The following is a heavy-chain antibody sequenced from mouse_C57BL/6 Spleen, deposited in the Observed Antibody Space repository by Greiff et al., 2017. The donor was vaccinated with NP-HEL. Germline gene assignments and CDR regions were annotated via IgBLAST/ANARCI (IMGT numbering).Heavy chain of an antibody. CDR3: AGYYGSSYPFDY. D-gene: IGHD1-1*01. J-gene: IGHJ2*01. V-gene: IGHV1-26*01. Sequence: VQLQQSGPELVKPGASVKISCKASGYTFTDYYMNWVKQSHGKSLEWIGDINPNNGGTSYNQKFKGKATLTVDKSSSTAYMELRSLTSEDSAVYYCAGYYGSSYPFDYWGQGTTLTVSS. CDR2: INPNNGGT. CDR1: GYTFTDYY.